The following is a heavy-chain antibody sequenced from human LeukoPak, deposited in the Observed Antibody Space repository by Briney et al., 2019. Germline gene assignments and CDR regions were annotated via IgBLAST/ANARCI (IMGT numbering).Heavy chain of an antibody. CDR3: ARLLRVRSYYRGFDY. Sequence: SGTLSLTCTVSGGSISSYYWSWIRQPPGKGLEWIGEINHSGSTNYNPSLKSRVTISVDTSKNQFSLKLSSVTAADTAVYYCARLLRVRSYYRGFDYWGQGTLVTVSS. CDR1: GGSISSYY. V-gene: IGHV4-34*01. CDR2: INHSGST. J-gene: IGHJ4*02. D-gene: IGHD1-26*01.